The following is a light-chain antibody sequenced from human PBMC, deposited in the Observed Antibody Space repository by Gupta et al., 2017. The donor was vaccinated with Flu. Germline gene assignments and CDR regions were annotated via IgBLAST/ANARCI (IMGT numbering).Light chain of an antibody. CDR3: QQSYSTPLST. J-gene: IGKJ3*01. CDR2: RAS. Sequence: DRVTITCRASQSISNYLNWYQQKPGEAPKLLVYRASSLQSGVPSRFSGSGSGTDFTLTISSLQPEDCATYFCQQSYSTPLSTFGPGTKVDIK. CDR1: QSISNY. V-gene: IGKV1-39*01.